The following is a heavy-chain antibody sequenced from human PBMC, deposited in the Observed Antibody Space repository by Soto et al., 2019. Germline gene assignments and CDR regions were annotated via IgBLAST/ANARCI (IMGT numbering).Heavy chain of an antibody. Sequence: ASVKVSCKASGYTFTSYGISWVRQAPGQGLEWMGWISAYNGNTNYAQKLQGRVTMTTDTSTSTAYMELRSLRSDDTAVYYCARNRAAAGSYHFDYWGQGTLVTVSS. J-gene: IGHJ4*02. CDR2: ISAYNGNT. D-gene: IGHD6-13*01. CDR1: GYTFTSYG. V-gene: IGHV1-18*04. CDR3: ARNRAAAGSYHFDY.